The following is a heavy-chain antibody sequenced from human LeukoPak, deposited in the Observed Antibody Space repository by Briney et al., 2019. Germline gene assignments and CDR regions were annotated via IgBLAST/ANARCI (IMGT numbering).Heavy chain of an antibody. D-gene: IGHD3-22*01. CDR3: ARFLYDSSGYYPDY. J-gene: IGHJ4*02. CDR1: GGSINSYY. CDR2: INHSGST. Sequence: SETLSLTCTVSGGSINSYYWSWIRQPPGKGLEWIGEINHSGSTNYNPSLKSRVTISVDTSKNQFSLKLSSVTAADMAVYYCARFLYDSSGYYPDYWGQGTLVTVSS. V-gene: IGHV4-34*01.